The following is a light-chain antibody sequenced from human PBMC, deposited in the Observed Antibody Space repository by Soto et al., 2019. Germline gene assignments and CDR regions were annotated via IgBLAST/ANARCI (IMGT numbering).Light chain of an antibody. V-gene: IGKV3D-11*02. CDR3: QQRTNWTWT. J-gene: IGKJ1*01. Sequence: EIVFTQSPATLSLSPGERATLSCRASQSVGSYFAWYQQKPGQTPRLLIYDICYRETGIPARFSGSGAGTDFALTISGLEPEDVAVDYCQQRTNWTWTFGQGTKVDIK. CDR1: QSVGSY. CDR2: DIC.